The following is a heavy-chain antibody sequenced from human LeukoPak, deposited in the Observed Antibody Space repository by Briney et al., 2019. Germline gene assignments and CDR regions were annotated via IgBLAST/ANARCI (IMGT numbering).Heavy chain of an antibody. J-gene: IGHJ4*02. D-gene: IGHD3-16*02. Sequence: GGSLRLSCAASGFTFSNYAMTWVRQAPGKGLEWVSAISASGGSTYYGDSVKGRFTISRYNAKNTLYLQMNSLRAEDTAVYYCARVKGYRLYYFDYWGQGTLVTVSS. CDR2: ISASGGST. CDR1: GFTFSNYA. CDR3: ARVKGYRLYYFDY. V-gene: IGHV3-23*01.